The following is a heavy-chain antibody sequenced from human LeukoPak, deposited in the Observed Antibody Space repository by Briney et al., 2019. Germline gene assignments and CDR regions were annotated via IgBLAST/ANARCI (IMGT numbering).Heavy chain of an antibody. J-gene: IGHJ3*02. CDR2: IHHSGSA. V-gene: IGHV4-59*08. Sequence: SETLSLTCTVSGGSISSYYWSWIRQPPGKGLEWIGYIHHSGSANYNPSLRSRITISVDTSKNHFSLSLTSVTAADTAVYYCARLPGCSGADCFRAFDIWGQGTMVTVSS. CDR3: ARLPGCSGADCFRAFDI. CDR1: GGSISSYY. D-gene: IGHD2-21*02.